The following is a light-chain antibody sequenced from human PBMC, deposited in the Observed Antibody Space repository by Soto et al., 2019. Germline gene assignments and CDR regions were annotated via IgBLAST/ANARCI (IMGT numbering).Light chain of an antibody. CDR3: CSYTSTNSRV. J-gene: IGLJ3*02. V-gene: IGLV2-11*01. CDR2: DVS. CDR1: SSDVGGYNY. Sequence: QSALTQPRSVSGSPGQSVTISCTGTSSDVGGYNYVSWYQQYPGKAPKLIIYDVSKRPSGVPDRFSGSKSGNTASLTISGLQAEDEAYYYCCSYTSTNSRVFGGGTKLTVL.